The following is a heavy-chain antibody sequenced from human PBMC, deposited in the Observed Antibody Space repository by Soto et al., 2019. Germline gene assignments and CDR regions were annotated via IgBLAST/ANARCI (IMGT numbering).Heavy chain of an antibody. CDR3: ARGGGNFDH. CDR1: GFTLSGSW. J-gene: IGHJ4*02. Sequence: EVQLVESGGGLVQPGGSLRLTCVASGFTLSGSWMSWVRQAPGKGLEWVANVKQDGSDKYYVDSVKGRFTISRDNAKNSLYLQMNSLRAEDTAVYYCARGGGNFDHWGQGTLVTVSS. V-gene: IGHV3-7*04. CDR2: VKQDGSDK. D-gene: IGHD3-16*01.